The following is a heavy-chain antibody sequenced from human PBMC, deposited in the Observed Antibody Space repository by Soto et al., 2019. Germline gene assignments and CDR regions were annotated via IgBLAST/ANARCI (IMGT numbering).Heavy chain of an antibody. CDR2: INPSGGST. CDR3: ARRAAATLDV. D-gene: IGHD6-13*01. Sequence: QVPLVQSGAEGKKPGASLKVSCKASGYTFTTYYMHWVRQAPGQGLEWMGVINPSGGSTTYAQQFQGRVTMTRDTSARTVYMELSSLSTEDTAVYYWARRAAATLDVWGQGTTVPVSS. CDR1: GYTFTTYY. J-gene: IGHJ6*02. V-gene: IGHV1-46*03.